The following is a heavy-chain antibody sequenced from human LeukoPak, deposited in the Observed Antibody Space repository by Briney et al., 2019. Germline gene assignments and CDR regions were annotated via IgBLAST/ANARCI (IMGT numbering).Heavy chain of an antibody. D-gene: IGHD2-2*01. J-gene: IGHJ5*02. CDR1: GGSISSGNW. CDR3: ARDLRVVPAATNWFDP. CDR2: IYHSGST. Sequence: PSGTLSLTCAVSGGSISSGNWWSWVRQPPGKGLEWIGEIYHSGSTNYNPSLKSRVTISVDKSKNQFSLKLSSVAAADTAVYYCARDLRVVPAATNWFDPWGQGTLVTVSS. V-gene: IGHV4-4*02.